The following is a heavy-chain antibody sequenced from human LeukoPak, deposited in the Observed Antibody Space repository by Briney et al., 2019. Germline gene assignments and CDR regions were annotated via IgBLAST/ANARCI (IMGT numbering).Heavy chain of an antibody. CDR1: GFTFSFYA. J-gene: IGHJ4*02. V-gene: IGHV3-23*01. CDR3: AKGGSPVLYGSGRFDY. D-gene: IGHD3-10*01. Sequence: GGSLRLSCAASGFTFSFYAMSWVRQAPGKGLEWVSTISGSGSDTSYADSVRGRFTISRDNSKNTLYLQMNSLRAEDTAVYYCAKGGSPVLYGSGRFDYWGQGTLVTVSS. CDR2: ISGSGSDT.